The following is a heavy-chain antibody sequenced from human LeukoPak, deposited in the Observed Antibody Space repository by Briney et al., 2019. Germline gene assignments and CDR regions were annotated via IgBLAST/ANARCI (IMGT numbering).Heavy chain of an antibody. CDR2: IYHSGYT. Sequence: SQTLSLTCTVSGGSINSTSYYSGWIRQPPGEALEWIGSIYHSGYTYYNPSLKTRVTISVDTSQSKFSLKLSSVTAADTAVYYCARSSMFRGVTVDYWGQGTLVTVSS. J-gene: IGHJ4*02. V-gene: IGHV4-39*01. CDR3: ARSSMFRGVTVDY. CDR1: GGSINSTSYY. D-gene: IGHD3-10*01.